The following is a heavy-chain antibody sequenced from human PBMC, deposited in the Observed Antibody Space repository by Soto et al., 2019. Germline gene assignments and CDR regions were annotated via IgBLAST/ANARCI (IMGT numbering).Heavy chain of an antibody. V-gene: IGHV4-59*01. CDR2: IYYAGST. D-gene: IGHD3-10*01. CDR1: GGSMISYY. J-gene: IGHJ5*02. Sequence: SETLSLTCTVSGGSMISYYWIWIRQPPGRGLEWIGFIYYAGSTKYNPSLNSRVTISVDTSKNQFSLKLSSVTAADTAVYYCARAELLWFGELLEGNWFEPWGQGTLVTVSS. CDR3: ARAELLWFGELLEGNWFEP.